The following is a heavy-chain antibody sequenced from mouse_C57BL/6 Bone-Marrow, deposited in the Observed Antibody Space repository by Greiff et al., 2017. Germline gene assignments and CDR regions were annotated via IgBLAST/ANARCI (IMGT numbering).Heavy chain of an antibody. CDR3: ARGARRYGSSYEDYAMDY. V-gene: IGHV3-3*01. CDR2: TFYSGIT. J-gene: IGHJ4*01. Sequence: EVQLQESGPSLVRPSQTLSLTCTVTGFSINSDCYWIWIRQFPGNKLEYIGYTFYSGITYYNPSRESRTYITRDTSKNQFSLKLSSVTTEDTATYYWARGARRYGSSYEDYAMDYWGQGTSVTDSS. D-gene: IGHD1-1*01. CDR1: GFSINSDCY.